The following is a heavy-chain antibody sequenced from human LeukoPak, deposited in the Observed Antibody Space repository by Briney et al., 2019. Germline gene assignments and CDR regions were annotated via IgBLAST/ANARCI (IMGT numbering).Heavy chain of an antibody. D-gene: IGHD1-26*01. J-gene: IGHJ3*02. V-gene: IGHV1-18*01. CDR2: ISTKNGKT. CDR3: ARNRAYSGTYFDGLDI. CDR1: GYSFTSYG. Sequence: ASVTVSCKASGYSFTSYGISWVRQAPGQGLEWMGWISTKNGKTNYAQRVQGRVTMTTDTVTTTVSMELRGLRSDDTAVYYCARNRAYSGTYFDGLDIWGQGTLVTVSS.